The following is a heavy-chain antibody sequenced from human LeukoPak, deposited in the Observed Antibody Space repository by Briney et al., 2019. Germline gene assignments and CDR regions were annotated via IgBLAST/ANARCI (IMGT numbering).Heavy chain of an antibody. CDR1: GGSISSYY. Sequence: PLETLSLTCTVSGGSISSYYWSWLRQPPGKGLEWIGYIYSSGNTNYNPSLKTRVTISVDTSMNQFSLNLSSVTAADTAAYYCARLHGGKGQYYFDYWGQGTLVTVSS. CDR3: ARLHGGKGQYYFDY. V-gene: IGHV4-4*09. CDR2: IYSSGNT. J-gene: IGHJ4*02. D-gene: IGHD4-23*01.